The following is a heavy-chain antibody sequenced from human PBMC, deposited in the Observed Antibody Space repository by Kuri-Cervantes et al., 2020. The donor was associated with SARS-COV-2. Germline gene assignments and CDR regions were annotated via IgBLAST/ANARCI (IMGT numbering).Heavy chain of an antibody. CDR3: ARDLRLGKSLDY. V-gene: IGHV3-23*01. CDR2: ISGSGGST. Sequence: GGSLRLSCAASGFTFSSYAMSWVRQAPGKGLEWVSAISGSGGSTYYADSVKGRFTISRDNSKNTLYLQMSSLRAEDTAVYHCARDLRLGKSLDYWGQGTLVTVSS. D-gene: IGHD7-27*01. CDR1: GFTFSSYA. J-gene: IGHJ4*02.